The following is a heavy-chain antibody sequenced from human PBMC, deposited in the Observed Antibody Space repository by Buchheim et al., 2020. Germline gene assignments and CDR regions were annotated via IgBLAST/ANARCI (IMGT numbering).Heavy chain of an antibody. V-gene: IGHV3-74*01. CDR1: GFTFSSYW. D-gene: IGHD6-19*01. Sequence: EVQLVESGGGLVQPGGSLRLSCAASGFTFSSYWMHWVRQAPGKGLVWVSRINSDGSSTSYADSVKGRFNISRDKTKNTPYLQMNSLRAEDTAVYYCTSRIAVYYGMDVWGQGTT. J-gene: IGHJ6*02. CDR3: TSRIAVYYGMDV. CDR2: INSDGSST.